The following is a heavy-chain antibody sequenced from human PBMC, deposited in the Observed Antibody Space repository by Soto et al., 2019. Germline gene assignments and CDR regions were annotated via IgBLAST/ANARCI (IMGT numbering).Heavy chain of an antibody. Sequence: GASLKASCKASGYPFTSYAMHWVSQASGQRLDGMRWINVGNGNRQYTKKIQGRVTITRDTFASTADRELSSMRVEDMAVYYCASESYGGEFDYWGQGTLVTSPQ. CDR2: INVGNGNR. CDR1: GYPFTSYA. D-gene: IGHD4-17*01. J-gene: IGHJ4*02. V-gene: IGHV1-3*01. CDR3: ASESYGGEFDY.